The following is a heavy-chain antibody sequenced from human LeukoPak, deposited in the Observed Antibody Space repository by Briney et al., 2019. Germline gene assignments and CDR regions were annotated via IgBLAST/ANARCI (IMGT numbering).Heavy chain of an antibody. CDR2: ISSSSSYI. D-gene: IGHD2-15*01. Sequence: GGSLRLSCAASGFTFSSYSMNWVRQAPGKGLEWVSSISSSSSYIYYADSVKGRFTISRDNAKNSLYLQMNSLRAEDTAVYYCARVGYCSGGSCPSAVVYWGQGTLVTVSS. CDR1: GFTFSSYS. V-gene: IGHV3-21*01. J-gene: IGHJ4*02. CDR3: ARVGYCSGGSCPSAVVY.